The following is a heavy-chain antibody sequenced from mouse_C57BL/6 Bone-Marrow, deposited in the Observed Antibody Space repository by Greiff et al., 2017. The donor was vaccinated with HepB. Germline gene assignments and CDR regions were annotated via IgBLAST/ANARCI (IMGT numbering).Heavy chain of an antibody. Sequence: EVQRVESGPGLVKPSQSLSLTCSVPGYSITSGYYWNWIRQFPGNKLEWMGYISYDGSNNYNPSLKNRISITRDTSKNQFFLKLNSVTTEDTATYYCARDLGIYGSSYWYFDVWGTGTTVTVSS. CDR1: GYSITSGYY. V-gene: IGHV3-6*01. CDR3: ARDLGIYGSSYWYFDV. J-gene: IGHJ1*03. D-gene: IGHD1-1*01. CDR2: ISYDGSN.